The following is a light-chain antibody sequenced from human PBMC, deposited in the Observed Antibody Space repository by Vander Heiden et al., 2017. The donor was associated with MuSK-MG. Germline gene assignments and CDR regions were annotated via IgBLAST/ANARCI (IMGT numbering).Light chain of an antibody. V-gene: IGKV1-39*01. J-gene: IGKJ5*01. Sequence: DIQLTYSPSSLSASVGDRVISTCRASQRISRYLNWYKQKPGKAPKRLIYEASSWQSGVTSRIGGSGFGRDFTLTITNRQPDDFAAYYCQQTDGNAPLTFGQGTQVEIK. CDR1: QRISRY. CDR3: QQTDGNAPLT. CDR2: EAS.